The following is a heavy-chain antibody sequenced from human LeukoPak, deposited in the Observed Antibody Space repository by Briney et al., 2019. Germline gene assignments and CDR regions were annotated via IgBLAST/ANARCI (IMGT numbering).Heavy chain of an antibody. V-gene: IGHV4-39*07. CDR1: GGSISSSSYY. CDR3: ASSTRWGDYLDY. CDR2: IYYSGST. Sequence: SETLSLTCTVSGGSISSSSYYWGWIRQPPGKGLEWIGSIYYSGSTYYNPSLKSRVTISVDTSKNQFSLKLSSVTAADTAVYYCASSTRWGDYLDYWGQGTLVTVSS. J-gene: IGHJ4*02. D-gene: IGHD3-16*01.